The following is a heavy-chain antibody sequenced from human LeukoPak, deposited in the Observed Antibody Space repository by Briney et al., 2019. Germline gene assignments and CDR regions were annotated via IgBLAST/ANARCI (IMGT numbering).Heavy chain of an antibody. D-gene: IGHD3-22*01. J-gene: IGHJ4*02. V-gene: IGHV4-4*07. Sequence: SETLSLTCTVSGGSISSYYWSWIRQPAGKGLEWIGRIYTSGSTNYNPSLKSRVTMSVDTSKNQFSLKLSSVTAADTAVYYCAGDTYYYDSSGYWADYWGQGTLVTVSS. CDR3: AGDTYYYDSSGYWADY. CDR1: GGSISSYY. CDR2: IYTSGST.